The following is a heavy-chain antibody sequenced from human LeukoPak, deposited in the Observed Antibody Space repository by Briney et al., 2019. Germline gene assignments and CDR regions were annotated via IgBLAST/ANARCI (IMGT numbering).Heavy chain of an antibody. D-gene: IGHD3-9*01. CDR2: ITGSGDTT. CDR1: GFIFRNYA. CDR3: AKWGDYDILTGYYVSDF. Sequence: GGSLRLSCAASGFIFRNYAMSWVRQAPGRGLEWVSAITGSGDTTYYADSVKGRFTVSRDNSKNTLYVEMNTLRAEDTAVYYCAKWGDYDILTGYYVSDFWGQGTLVTVSS. J-gene: IGHJ4*02. V-gene: IGHV3-23*01.